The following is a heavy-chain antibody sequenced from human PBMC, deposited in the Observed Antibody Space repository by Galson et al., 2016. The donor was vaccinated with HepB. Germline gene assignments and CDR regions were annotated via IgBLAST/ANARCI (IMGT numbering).Heavy chain of an antibody. Sequence: SLRLSCAGSGFAFNSYSVHWIRQAPGRGLEWVAIVSHDGNIKLYGDSVRGRFTASRDNSKNTLFLQMDSLTIEDTAVYYCASDGSGGGCDYWGQGTLVTVSS. J-gene: IGHJ4*02. D-gene: IGHD3-10*01. CDR3: ASDGSGGGCDY. CDR1: GFAFNSYS. CDR2: VSHDGNIK. V-gene: IGHV3-30*03.